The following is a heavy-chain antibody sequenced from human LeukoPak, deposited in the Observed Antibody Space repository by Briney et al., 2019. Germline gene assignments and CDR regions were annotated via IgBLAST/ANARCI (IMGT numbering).Heavy chain of an antibody. CDR1: GYTFTDYH. CDR2: INPNSGGT. D-gene: IGHD2-2*01. CDR3: ARGYCSSTSCIFFDY. Sequence: GASVKVSCKASGYTFTDYHMHWVRQAPGQGLEWMGWINPNSGGTNYAQKFQGRVTMTRDTSISTAYMELTRLRSDDTAVYYCARGYCSSTSCIFFDYWGQGTLVTVSS. J-gene: IGHJ4*02. V-gene: IGHV1-2*02.